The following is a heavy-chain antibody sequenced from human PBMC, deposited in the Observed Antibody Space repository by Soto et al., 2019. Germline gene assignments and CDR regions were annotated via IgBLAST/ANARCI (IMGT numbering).Heavy chain of an antibody. CDR1: GFTFSSYA. CDR2: ISGSAGST. V-gene: IGHV3-23*01. D-gene: IGHD3-16*01. CDR3: TKDLWPYLPAGGEFDS. J-gene: IGHJ4*02. Sequence: GGSLRLSCAASGFTFSSYAMSWVRQAPGEGLEWVSAISGSAGSTYYADSVKGRFTISRYNSKNSLYLQMNSLRAEDTAVFYCTKDLWPYLPAGGEFDSWGQGTLVTVSS.